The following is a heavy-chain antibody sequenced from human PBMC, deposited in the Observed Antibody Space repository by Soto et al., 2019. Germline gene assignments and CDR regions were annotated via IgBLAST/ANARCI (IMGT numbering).Heavy chain of an antibody. Sequence: PGGSLRLSCAASGFTFSDYYMSWIRQAPGKGLEWVAVISSRRSNKYYADSVKGRFTISRDNAKNTLYLQMNSLRAEDTAVYYCAKDWRLVPAAGCWFEPWGQGTLVTVSS. CDR1: GFTFSDYY. D-gene: IGHD2-2*01. V-gene: IGHV3-11*06. CDR3: AKDWRLVPAAGCWFEP. CDR2: ISSRRSNK. J-gene: IGHJ5*02.